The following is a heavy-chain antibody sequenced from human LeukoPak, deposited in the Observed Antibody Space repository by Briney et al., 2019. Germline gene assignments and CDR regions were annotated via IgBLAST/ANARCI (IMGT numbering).Heavy chain of an antibody. CDR2: ISAYNGNT. V-gene: IGHV1-18*01. CDR3: ARDCSSTSCYMGDY. CDR1: GYTFTSYG. D-gene: IGHD2-2*02. Sequence: ASVKVSCKASGYTFTSYGISWVRQAPGQGLEWMGWISAYNGNTNYAQKLQGRVTMTRNTSISTAYMELSSLRSEDTAVYYCARDCSSTSCYMGDYWGQGNPGHRLL. J-gene: IGHJ4*02.